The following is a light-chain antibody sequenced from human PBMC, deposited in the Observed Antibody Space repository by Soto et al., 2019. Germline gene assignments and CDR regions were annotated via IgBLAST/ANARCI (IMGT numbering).Light chain of an antibody. CDR3: AAWDDSLNGFYV. V-gene: IGLV1-44*01. CDR2: SNN. CDR1: NSNIGSNT. Sequence: QSVLTQPPSASGTPGQRVTISCSGNNSNIGSNTVDWYQQLPGTAPKLLIYSNNQRPSGVPDRFSGSKSGTSASLAISGLQSEDEADYYSAAWDDSLNGFYVFGTGTKVTVL. J-gene: IGLJ1*01.